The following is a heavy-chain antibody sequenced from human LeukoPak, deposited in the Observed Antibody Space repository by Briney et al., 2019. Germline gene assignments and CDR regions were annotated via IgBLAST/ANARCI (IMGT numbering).Heavy chain of an antibody. V-gene: IGHV3-21*01. CDR1: GFTFSSYS. J-gene: IGHJ4*02. CDR2: ISSSSSYI. CDR3: ARDWAPGYSSSSLPAPAF. D-gene: IGHD6-6*01. Sequence: GGSLRLSCAASGFTFSSYSMNWVRQAPGKGLEWVSSISSSSSYIYYADSVKGRFTISRDNAKNSLYLQMNSLRAEDTAVYYCARDWAPGYSSSSLPAPAFWGQGTLVTVSS.